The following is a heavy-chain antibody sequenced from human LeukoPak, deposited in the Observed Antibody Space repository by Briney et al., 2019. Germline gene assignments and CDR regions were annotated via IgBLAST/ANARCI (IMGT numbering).Heavy chain of an antibody. D-gene: IGHD3-16*01. CDR2: INPNSGGT. V-gene: IGHV1-2*02. Sequence: ASVKVSCKASGYTFTGYYMHWVRQAPGQGLEWMGWINPNSGGTDYAQKFQGRVTMTRDTSISTAYMELSRLRSDDTAVYYCARDPHWDYYYYMDVWGKGTTVTVSS. J-gene: IGHJ6*03. CDR1: GYTFTGYY. CDR3: ARDPHWDYYYYMDV.